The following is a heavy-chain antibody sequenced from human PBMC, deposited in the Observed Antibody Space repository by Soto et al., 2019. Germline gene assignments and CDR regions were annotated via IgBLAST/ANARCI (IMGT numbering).Heavy chain of an antibody. CDR1: GYSFTSYW. V-gene: IGHV5-10-1*01. D-gene: IGHD1-7*01. Sequence: TGESLKISCKGSGYSFTSYWISWVRQMPGKGLEWMGRIDPSDSYTNYSPSFQGHVTISADKSISTAYLQWSSLKASDTAMYYCARHKEWARLELPRAFDIWGQGTMVTVSS. CDR3: ARHKEWARLELPRAFDI. CDR2: IDPSDSYT. J-gene: IGHJ3*02.